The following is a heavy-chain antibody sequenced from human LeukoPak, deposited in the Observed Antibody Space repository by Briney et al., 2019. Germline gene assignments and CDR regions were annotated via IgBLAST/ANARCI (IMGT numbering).Heavy chain of an antibody. V-gene: IGHV3-20*04. Sequence: GGSLRRSCAASGFTFDDYGMSWVRQAPGKGLEWVSHINWNGNTIGYGDSVKGRFTISRDNAKNSLYLQMNSLRAEDTAFYYCARGLMGGYPYFENWGQGTLVTVSS. D-gene: IGHD3-22*01. CDR2: INWNGNTI. CDR1: GFTFDDYG. CDR3: ARGLMGGYPYFEN. J-gene: IGHJ4*02.